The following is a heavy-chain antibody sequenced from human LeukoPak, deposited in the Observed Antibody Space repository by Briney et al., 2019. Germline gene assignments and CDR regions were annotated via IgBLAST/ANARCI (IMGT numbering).Heavy chain of an antibody. V-gene: IGHV3-30*03. J-gene: IGHJ4*02. Sequence: GGSLRLSCAASGFTFSSYGMHWVRQAPGKGLEWVAVISYDGSNKYYADSVKGRLTISRDNSKNTLYLQMNSLRAEDTAVYYCARDSSVTTVDYWGQGTLVTVSS. CDR2: ISYDGSNK. CDR3: ARDSSVTTVDY. CDR1: GFTFSSYG. D-gene: IGHD4-17*01.